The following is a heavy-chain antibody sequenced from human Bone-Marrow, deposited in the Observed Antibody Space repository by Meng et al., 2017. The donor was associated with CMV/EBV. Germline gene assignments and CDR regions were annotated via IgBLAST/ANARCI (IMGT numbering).Heavy chain of an antibody. CDR3: ARSGDYGGYFDY. Sequence: GESLKISCAASGFTFSSYAMHWVRQAPGKGLEWVAVISYDGSNKYYADSVKGRFTISRDNSKNTLYLQMNSLRAEDTAVYYCARSGDYGGYFDYWGQGTLVTVSS. CDR2: ISYDGSNK. V-gene: IGHV3-30-3*01. CDR1: GFTFSSYA. D-gene: IGHD4-23*01. J-gene: IGHJ4*02.